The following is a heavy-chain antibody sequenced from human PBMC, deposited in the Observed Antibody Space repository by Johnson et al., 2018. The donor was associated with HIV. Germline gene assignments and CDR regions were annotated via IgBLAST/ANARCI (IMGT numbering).Heavy chain of an antibody. V-gene: IGHV3-30*02. J-gene: IGHJ3*02. CDR3: AKDSQWELPDAFDI. CDR1: GFTFSSYG. D-gene: IGHD1-26*01. CDR2: IRYDGTNK. Sequence: QVQLVESGGGVVQPGGSLRLSCAASGFTFSSYGMHWVRQAPGKGLEWVAFIRYDGTNKYSADSVKGRFRLSRDDSKSTLYLQMSSLRGEDTAVYYCAKDSQWELPDAFDIWGQGTMVTVSS.